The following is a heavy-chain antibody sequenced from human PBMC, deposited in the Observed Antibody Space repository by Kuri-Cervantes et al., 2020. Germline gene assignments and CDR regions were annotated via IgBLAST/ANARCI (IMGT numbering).Heavy chain of an antibody. CDR2: INHSGST. J-gene: IGHJ3*02. CDR3: ARDQGLGAFDI. Sequence: GSLRLSCAVYGGSFSGYYWSWIRQPPGKGLEWIGEINHSGSTNYNPSLKSRVTISVDKSKNQFSLKLSSVTAADTAVYYCARDQGLGAFDIWGRGTMVTVSS. V-gene: IGHV4-34*01. CDR1: GGSFSGYY. D-gene: IGHD3-22*01.